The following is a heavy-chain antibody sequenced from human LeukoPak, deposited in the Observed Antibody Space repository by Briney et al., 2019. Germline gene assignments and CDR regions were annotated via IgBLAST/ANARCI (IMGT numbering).Heavy chain of an antibody. V-gene: IGHV4-4*07. CDR2: IYTSGST. Sequence: SETLSLTCTVSGGSISSYYWSWIRQPAGKGLEWIGRIYTSGSTNYNPSLKSRVTMSVDTSKNQFSLKLSSVTAADTAVYYCAREPPIVGAAYAFDIWGQGTMVTVSS. CDR1: GGSISSYY. D-gene: IGHD1-26*01. J-gene: IGHJ3*02. CDR3: AREPPIVGAAYAFDI.